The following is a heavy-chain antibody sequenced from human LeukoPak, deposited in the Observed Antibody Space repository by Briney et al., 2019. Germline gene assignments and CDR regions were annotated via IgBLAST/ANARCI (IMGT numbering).Heavy chain of an antibody. J-gene: IGHJ3*02. D-gene: IGHD5-24*01. CDR2: ISSSSSYI. Sequence: GGSLRLSCAASGFTFSSYSMNWVRQAPGKGLEWVSSISSSSSYIYYADSVKGRFTISRDNSKNTLYLQMNSLRAEDTAVYYCARKYEDGYNYGAFDIWGQGTMVTVSS. CDR1: GFTFSSYS. V-gene: IGHV3-21*04. CDR3: ARKYEDGYNYGAFDI.